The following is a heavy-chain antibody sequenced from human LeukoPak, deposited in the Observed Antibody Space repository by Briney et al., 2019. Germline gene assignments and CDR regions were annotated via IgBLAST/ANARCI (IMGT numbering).Heavy chain of an antibody. J-gene: IGHJ6*02. D-gene: IGHD2-2*01. CDR2: IYSGGST. Sequence: GGSPRLSCAASGVTVSSNYMSWCRQALGKGLEWGSVIYSGGSTYYADSVKGRFTISRDNAKNTLYLQMNSLRAEDPAVYYCPRDITFVPAAIQKGYYGMDVWGQGTTVTVSS. CDR1: GVTVSSNY. CDR3: PRDITFVPAAIQKGYYGMDV. V-gene: IGHV3-66*01.